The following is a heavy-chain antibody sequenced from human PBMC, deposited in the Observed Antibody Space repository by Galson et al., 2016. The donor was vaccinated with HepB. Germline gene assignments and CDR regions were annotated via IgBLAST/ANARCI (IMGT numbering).Heavy chain of an antibody. V-gene: IGHV3-15*01. D-gene: IGHD1-26*01. CDR3: TTEDGGSFGDPSNAFSYFDY. CDR1: GLTFRFAW. J-gene: IGHJ4*02. CDR2: IKSESEDSTK. Sequence: SLRLSCAASGLTFRFAWVSWVRQAPGKGLEWVGRIKSESEDSTKDYAAPVKCSFTISRDDSNNTVFLHMKSMKTEDTAVYYFTTEDGGSFGDPSNAFSYFDYWGQGTLVTVSS.